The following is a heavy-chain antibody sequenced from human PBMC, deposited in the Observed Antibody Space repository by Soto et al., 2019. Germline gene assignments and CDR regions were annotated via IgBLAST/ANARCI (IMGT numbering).Heavy chain of an antibody. CDR3: ARADYGDYNFDY. V-gene: IGHV3-33*01. Sequence: GGSPRLSCAASGFTFSSYGMHWVRQAPGKGLEWVAVIWYDGSNKYYADSVKGRFTISRDNSKNTLYLQMNSLRAEDTAVYYCARADYGDYNFDYWGQGTLVTVSS. D-gene: IGHD4-17*01. CDR1: GFTFSSYG. J-gene: IGHJ4*02. CDR2: IWYDGSNK.